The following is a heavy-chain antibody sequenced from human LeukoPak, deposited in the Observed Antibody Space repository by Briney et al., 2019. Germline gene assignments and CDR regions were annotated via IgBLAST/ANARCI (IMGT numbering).Heavy chain of an antibody. CDR2: ITSEGSST. Sequence: GGSLRLSCAASGFTCSSYWMHWVRQVPGKGLVWVSRITSEGSSTSYADSVKGRFTISRDNAKNTLYLQMNSLRAEDTAVYYCARGSSVVALDWGQGTLVTVSS. D-gene: IGHD2-15*01. J-gene: IGHJ4*02. CDR1: GFTCSSYW. CDR3: ARGSSVVALD. V-gene: IGHV3-74*01.